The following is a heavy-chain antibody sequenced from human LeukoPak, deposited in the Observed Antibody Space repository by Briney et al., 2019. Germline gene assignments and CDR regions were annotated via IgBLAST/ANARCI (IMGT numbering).Heavy chain of an antibody. V-gene: IGHV3-64*01. CDR2: LSTNGGTT. CDR3: ARGSDYDILTGYVQ. Sequence: GALRLFCSASGFNFNNYAMHWVRQAPGKGLEFVSALSTNGGTTYYAKSVKGSFTISRDNTKNPLFLQMDSLRPEDMAVYYCARGSDYDILTGYVQWGQGALVTVSS. D-gene: IGHD3-9*01. CDR1: GFNFNNYA. J-gene: IGHJ4*02.